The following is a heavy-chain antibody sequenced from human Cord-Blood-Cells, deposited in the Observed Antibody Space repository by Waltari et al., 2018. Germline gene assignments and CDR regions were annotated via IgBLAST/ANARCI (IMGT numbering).Heavy chain of an antibody. CDR2: IYPGDSDT. V-gene: IGHV5-51*01. CDR1: GYSFTSYW. J-gene: IGHJ3*02. D-gene: IGHD2-2*01. CDR3: ARPGAFGVPAADAFDI. Sequence: EVQLVQSGAEVKKPGESLKISCKGSGYSFTSYWIVWVRQMPGKGLEWMGIIYPGDSDTRYSPSFQVQVTISADKSISTAYLQWSSLKASDTAMYYCARPGAFGVPAADAFDIWGQGTMVTVSS.